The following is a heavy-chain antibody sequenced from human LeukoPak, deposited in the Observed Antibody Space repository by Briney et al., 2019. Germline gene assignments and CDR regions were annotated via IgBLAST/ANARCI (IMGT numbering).Heavy chain of an antibody. J-gene: IGHJ4*02. CDR1: GVSISSYY. CDR3: ARAYYSDSGAPYYFDY. D-gene: IGHD3-22*01. V-gene: IGHV4-59*08. CDR2: IYYTGST. Sequence: SETLSLTCTVSGVSISSYYWSWIRQPPGKGLEWIGCIYYTGSTNYNPSLKSRVTISVDTSKNQFSLKLSSVTAADTAVYYCARAYYSDSGAPYYFDYWGQGTLVPVSS.